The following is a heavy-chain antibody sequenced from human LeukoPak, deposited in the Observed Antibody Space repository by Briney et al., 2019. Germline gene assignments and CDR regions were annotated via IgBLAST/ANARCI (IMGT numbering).Heavy chain of an antibody. J-gene: IGHJ6*03. D-gene: IGHD1-1*01. CDR1: GFTFDDHG. CDR2: INWNGGST. CDR3: ARLGFTSGYGWDGGYYYYYMDV. Sequence: GGSLRLSCAASGFTFDDHGMSWVRQAPGKGLEWVAGINWNGGSTGYADSVKGRFTISRDNAKNSLFLQMNNVRTEDTAVYYCARLGFTSGYGWDGGYYYYYMDVWGKGTTVTVSS. V-gene: IGHV3-20*04.